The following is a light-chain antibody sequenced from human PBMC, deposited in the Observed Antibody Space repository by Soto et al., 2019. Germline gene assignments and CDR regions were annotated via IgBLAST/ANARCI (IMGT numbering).Light chain of an antibody. CDR2: CAS. CDR1: SSVGSN. CDR3: QQYNNWPPDRT. Sequence: EIVMTQSPATLSVSPGERATLSCRASSSVGSNFAWDQQEPGPAPRLLIYCASTRGTGIPARFSGSGSGSEFTLTISSLQSEDFAIYFCQQYNNWPPDRTFGQGTKVEIK. J-gene: IGKJ1*01. V-gene: IGKV3-15*01.